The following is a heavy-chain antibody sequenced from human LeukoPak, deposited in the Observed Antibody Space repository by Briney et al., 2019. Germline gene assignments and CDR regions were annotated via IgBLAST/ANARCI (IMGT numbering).Heavy chain of an antibody. Sequence: PSETLSLTCSVSGVSISGHSWSWIRQPPGKGLEWIGNIYSSGNTNYNPSLKSRVTISVDTSKNQFSLKLSSVTAADTPVYYCARLRFLEWLFPWFDPWGQGTLATVSS. D-gene: IGHD3-3*01. CDR1: GVSISGHS. CDR2: IYSSGNT. J-gene: IGHJ5*02. V-gene: IGHV4-59*08. CDR3: ARLRFLEWLFPWFDP.